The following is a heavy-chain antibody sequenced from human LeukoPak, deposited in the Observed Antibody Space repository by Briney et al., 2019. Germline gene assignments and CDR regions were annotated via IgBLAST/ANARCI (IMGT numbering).Heavy chain of an antibody. CDR3: ASVDADYYGSGSYYLNDY. V-gene: IGHV4-61*02. CDR1: GGSISSGSYY. CDR2: VYTSGST. J-gene: IGHJ4*02. Sequence: PSQTLSLTCTVSGGSISSGSYYWSWIRQPAGKGLEWMVRVYTSGSTNYNPSLKSRVTISVDTSKNQFFLKLSSVTAADTAVYYCASVDADYYGSGSYYLNDYWGQGTLVTVSS. D-gene: IGHD3-10*01.